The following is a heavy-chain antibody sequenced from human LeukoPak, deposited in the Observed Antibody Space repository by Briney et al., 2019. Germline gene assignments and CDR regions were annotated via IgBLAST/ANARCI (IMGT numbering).Heavy chain of an antibody. J-gene: IGHJ6*03. CDR2: IKSKTDGGTT. CDR1: GFTFSNAW. Sequence: GGSLRLSCAASGFTFSNAWMSWVRQAPGKGLEWVGRIKSKTDGGTTDYAAPVKGRFTISRDDSKNTLYQQMNSLKTEDTAVYYCTTDTDFVVVPDYYYMDGWGKGTTVTVSS. CDR3: TTDTDFVVVPDYYYMDG. V-gene: IGHV3-15*01. D-gene: IGHD2-2*01.